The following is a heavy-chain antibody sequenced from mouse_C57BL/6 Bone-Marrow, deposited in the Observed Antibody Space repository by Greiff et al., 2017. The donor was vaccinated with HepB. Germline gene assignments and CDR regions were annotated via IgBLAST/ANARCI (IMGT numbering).Heavy chain of an antibody. CDR2: INPSNGGT. V-gene: IGHV1-53*01. Sequence: QVQLQQPGTELVKPGASVKLSCKASGYTFTSYWMHWVKQRPGQGLEWIGNINPSNGGTNYNEKFKSKAILTVDKSSSTAYMQLSSLTSEDSAVYYCARWLLLYYAMDYWGQGTSVTVSS. D-gene: IGHD2-3*01. J-gene: IGHJ4*01. CDR3: ARWLLLYYAMDY. CDR1: GYTFTSYW.